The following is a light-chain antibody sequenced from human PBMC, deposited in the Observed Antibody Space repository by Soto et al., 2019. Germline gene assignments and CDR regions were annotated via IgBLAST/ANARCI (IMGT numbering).Light chain of an antibody. V-gene: IGLV2-8*01. J-gene: IGLJ1*01. CDR2: AVN. CDR1: TSDIGGYNY. Sequence: QSALTQPPSASGSPGQSVAISCTGTTSDIGGYNYVSWYQQHPGKAPKLMIYAVNKRPSGVPDRFSGSKSGNTASLTVSGLQAEDEADYYCSSHGGNSPYVFGTGTKLTVL. CDR3: SSHGGNSPYV.